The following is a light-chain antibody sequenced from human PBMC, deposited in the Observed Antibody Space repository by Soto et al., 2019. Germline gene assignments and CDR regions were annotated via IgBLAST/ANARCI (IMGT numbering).Light chain of an antibody. J-gene: IGLJ2*01. CDR2: GSS. V-gene: IGLV1-40*01. Sequence: QSALTQPPSVSGAPGQSVTISCTGSSSNIGAGSDVHWYQHLPGTPPKLLIYGSSNRPSGVPDRFSGSKSGTSASLAITGLQAEDEADYYCQSYDSSLSGLVVFGGGTKLTVL. CDR3: QSYDSSLSGLVV. CDR1: SSNIGAGSD.